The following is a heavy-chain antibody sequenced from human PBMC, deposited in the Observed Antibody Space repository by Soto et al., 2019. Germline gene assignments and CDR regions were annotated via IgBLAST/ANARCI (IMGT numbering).Heavy chain of an antibody. J-gene: IGHJ6*02. CDR1: GYTFTSYG. D-gene: IGHD4-17*01. CDR3: ARDGHFLYGDYVDYYYYGMDV. Sequence: ASLKVSCKASGYTFTSYGISWVRQAPGQGLEWMGWISAYNGNTNYAQKLQGRVTMTTDTSTSTAYMELRSLRSDDTAVYYCARDGHFLYGDYVDYYYYGMDVWGQGTTVTVSS. V-gene: IGHV1-18*01. CDR2: ISAYNGNT.